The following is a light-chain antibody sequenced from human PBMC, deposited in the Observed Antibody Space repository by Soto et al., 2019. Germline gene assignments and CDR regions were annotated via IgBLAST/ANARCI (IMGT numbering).Light chain of an antibody. CDR2: DAS. CDR1: QSVSKF. CDR3: QQRNSCPRT. J-gene: IGKJ2*01. Sequence: EIVLTQSPATLSLSPGERAIRSCRASQSVSKFLAWYQQKPGQPTRLLIYDASDRATGIPARFSGSGSGTDFTLTISSLEPEDLAVYYCQQRNSCPRTFGQGTKLEIK. V-gene: IGKV3-11*01.